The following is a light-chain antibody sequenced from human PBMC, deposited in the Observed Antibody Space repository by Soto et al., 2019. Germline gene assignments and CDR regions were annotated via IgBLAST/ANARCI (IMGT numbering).Light chain of an antibody. CDR3: SSFTTTNTWV. J-gene: IGLJ3*02. V-gene: IGLV2-14*01. CDR2: EVT. CDR1: SSDVGSGNF. Sequence: QSVLTQPASVSGSPGQSITISCTGTSSDVGSGNFVSWFQQHPGKAPKLMIYEVTNRPSGVSYRFSGSESGNTASLTISGLQAEDEADYYCSSFTTTNTWVFGGGTKLTVL.